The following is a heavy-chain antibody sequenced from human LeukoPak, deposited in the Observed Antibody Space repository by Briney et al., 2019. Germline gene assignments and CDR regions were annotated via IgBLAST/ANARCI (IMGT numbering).Heavy chain of an antibody. CDR3: AKAYSSGLFDY. CDR2: ISWNSGSI. V-gene: IGHV3-9*01. J-gene: IGHJ4*02. D-gene: IGHD3-22*01. CDR1: GFTFDDYA. Sequence: GRSLRLSCAASGFTFDDYAMHWVRHAPGKGLEWVSGISWNSGSIGYADSVKGRFTISRDNAKNSLYLQMNSLRAEDTALYYCAKAYSSGLFDYWGQGTLVTVSS.